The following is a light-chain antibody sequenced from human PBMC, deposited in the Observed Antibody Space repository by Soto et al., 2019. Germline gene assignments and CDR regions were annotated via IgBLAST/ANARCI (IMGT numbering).Light chain of an antibody. J-gene: IGKJ1*01. CDR2: GAS. CDR3: QQYNNWPPVT. CDR1: QSVSSN. Sequence: EIVMTQSPGTLSLSQGERATLSCRASQSVSSNLAWYQQKPGQAPRLLIYGASTRATGIPARFSGSGSGTEFTLTISSLQSEDFAVYYCQQYNNWPPVTFGQGTKVDI. V-gene: IGKV3-15*01.